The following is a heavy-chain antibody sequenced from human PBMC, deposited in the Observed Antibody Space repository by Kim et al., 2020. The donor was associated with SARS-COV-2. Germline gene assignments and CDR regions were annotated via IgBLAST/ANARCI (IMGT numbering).Heavy chain of an antibody. CDR2: IYSSGST. CDR1: GGSMSSYY. J-gene: IGHJ4*02. D-gene: IGHD3-16*01. CDR3: ARQGGYASPVGY. V-gene: IGHV4-59*08. Sequence: SETLSLTCTVSGGSMSSYYWTWIRQPPGKGLEYIGYIYSSGSTNYNPSLKSRVTISMDTSKNQFSLKLTSITAADTAVYYCARQGGYASPVGYWGQGTLV.